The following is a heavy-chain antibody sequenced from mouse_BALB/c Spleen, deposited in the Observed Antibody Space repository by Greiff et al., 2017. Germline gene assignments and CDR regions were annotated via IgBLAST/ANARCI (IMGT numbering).Heavy chain of an antibody. CDR3: ARALWSTTGYLDY. CDR1: GFTFSSYA. V-gene: IGHV5-9-4*01. J-gene: IGHJ2*01. CDR2: ISSGGSST. D-gene: IGHD1-1*02. Sequence: EVQGVESGGGLVKPGGSLKLSCAASGFTFSSYAMSWVRQSPEKRLEWVAEISSGGSSTYYPDTVTGRFTSSRDTDSITLYLEISSQRSEDTAMYYGARALWSTTGYLDYWGQGTTLTVSS.